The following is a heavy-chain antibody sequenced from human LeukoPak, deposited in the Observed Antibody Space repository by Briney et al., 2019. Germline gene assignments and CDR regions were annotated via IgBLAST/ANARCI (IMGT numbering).Heavy chain of an antibody. D-gene: IGHD3-10*01. J-gene: IGHJ6*02. CDR3: ARALWSGPVYYGMDV. Sequence: GGSLRLSCAASGFSFNSDWMDWVRQAPGKGLEWVANIKHDESEKNYLDSVKGRFTISRDNAQNSLYLQMNSLRAEDTAVYYCARALWSGPVYYGMDVWGQGTTVTVSS. CDR1: GFSFNSDW. CDR2: IKHDESEK. V-gene: IGHV3-7*01.